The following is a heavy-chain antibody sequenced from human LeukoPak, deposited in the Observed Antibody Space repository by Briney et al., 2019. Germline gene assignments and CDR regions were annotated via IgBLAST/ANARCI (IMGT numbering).Heavy chain of an antibody. CDR2: IGGSGAYT. V-gene: IGHV3-23*01. CDR1: GFTFSSYA. D-gene: IGHD3-22*01. Sequence: GGSLRLSCAASGFTFSSYAMNWVRQAPGKGLEWVSAIGGSGAYTDYADSVKGRFTISRDNSKNTLYLQMNSLRAEDTAVYYCAKDMGITMIVVVSTIDAFDIWGQGTMVTVSS. CDR3: AKDMGITMIVVVSTIDAFDI. J-gene: IGHJ3*02.